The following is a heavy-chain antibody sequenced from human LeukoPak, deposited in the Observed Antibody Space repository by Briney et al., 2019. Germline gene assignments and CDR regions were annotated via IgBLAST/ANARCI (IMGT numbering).Heavy chain of an antibody. CDR3: AKDQEQLPGY. D-gene: IGHD6-6*01. J-gene: IGHJ4*02. Sequence: GGSLRLSCAASGFTFSNFGMHWVRQAPGKGLEWVAVISYDGSNKYYADSVKGRFTISRDNSKTTLYLQMNSLRAEDTAVYYCAKDQEQLPGYWGQGTLVTVSS. V-gene: IGHV3-30*18. CDR2: ISYDGSNK. CDR1: GFTFSNFG.